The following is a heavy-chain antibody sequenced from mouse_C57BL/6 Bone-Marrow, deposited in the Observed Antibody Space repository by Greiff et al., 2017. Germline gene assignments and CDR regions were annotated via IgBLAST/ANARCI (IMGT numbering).Heavy chain of an antibody. D-gene: IGHD5-1-1*01. CDR3: ARDTMLHDY. V-gene: IGHV1-64*01. J-gene: IGHJ2*01. CDR2: IHPNSGST. CDR1: GYTFTSYW. Sequence: QVQLQQSGAELVKPGASVKLSCKASGYTFTSYWMHWVKQRPGQGLEWIGMIHPNSGSTNYNEKFKSKATLTVDKSSSTAYMQLSSLTSEHSAVYYCARDTMLHDYWGQGTTLTVSS.